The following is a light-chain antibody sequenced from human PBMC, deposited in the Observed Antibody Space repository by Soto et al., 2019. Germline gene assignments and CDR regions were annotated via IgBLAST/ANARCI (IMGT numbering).Light chain of an antibody. CDR2: AAS. CDR3: HQAHTFPHT. CDR1: QSISSY. J-gene: IGKJ3*01. Sequence: DIQMTQSPSSLSASVGDRVTITCRASQSISSYLNWYQQKPGKAPKLLIYAASSLQSGVPSRFSGSGSGTDFTLSINSLQPEDFATYYCHQAHTFPHTFGPGTKVDIK. V-gene: IGKV1-39*01.